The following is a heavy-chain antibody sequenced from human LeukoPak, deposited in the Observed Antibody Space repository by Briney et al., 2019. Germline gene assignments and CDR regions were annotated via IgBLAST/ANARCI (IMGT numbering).Heavy chain of an antibody. D-gene: IGHD4-23*01. CDR2: ISTYNGNT. V-gene: IGHV1-18*04. Sequence: VASVKVSCKASGYTFTGYYIHWVRQAPGQGLEWMGWISTYNGNTNYAQKLQGRVTMTTDTSTSTAYMELSRLRSDDTAVYYCASSGGNSVHYFDYWGQGTLVTVSS. CDR1: GYTFTGYY. CDR3: ASSGGNSVHYFDY. J-gene: IGHJ4*02.